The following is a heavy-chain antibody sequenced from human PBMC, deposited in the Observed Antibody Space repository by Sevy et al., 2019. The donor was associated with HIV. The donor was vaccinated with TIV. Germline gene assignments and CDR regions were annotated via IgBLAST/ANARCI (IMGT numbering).Heavy chain of an antibody. V-gene: IGHV3-30-3*01. CDR2: IPYEGTET. J-gene: IGHJ4*01. D-gene: IGHD1-26*01. CDR1: GFAFSTHA. CDR3: ARDGGYSVKWYPLY. Sequence: GGSLRLSCAASGFAFSTHAMHWVRQAPGKGLEWVAVIPYEGTETFYAASVEGRFTISRDNSKNMLFLQINSLRPEETAVYYCARDGGYSVKWYPLYWGHGTLVTVSS.